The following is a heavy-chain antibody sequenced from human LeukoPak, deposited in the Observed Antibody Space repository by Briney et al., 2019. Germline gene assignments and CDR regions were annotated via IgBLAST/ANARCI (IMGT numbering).Heavy chain of an antibody. CDR3: ARGARL. Sequence: GGSLRLSCAASGFTFSDYYMSWIRQAPGKGLECVTNIKPDGSEKYYVDSVKGRFTISRDNAKDSLFLQMNSLRAEDTAVYYCARGARLWGQGTLVTVSS. CDR2: IKPDGSEK. J-gene: IGHJ4*02. CDR1: GFTFSDYY. V-gene: IGHV3-7*01.